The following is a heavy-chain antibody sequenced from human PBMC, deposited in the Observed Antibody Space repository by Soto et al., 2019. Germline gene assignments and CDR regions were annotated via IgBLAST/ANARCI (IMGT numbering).Heavy chain of an antibody. D-gene: IGHD2-15*01. J-gene: IGHJ4*02. CDR3: AKDYDDIVVAVAATIDY. V-gene: IGHV3-30*18. Sequence: GGSLRLSCAASGFTFSSYGMHWVRQAPGKGLEWVAVISYDGSNKYYADSVKGRFTISRDNSKNTLYLQMNSLRAEDTAVYYCAKDYDDIVVAVAATIDYWGQGTLVTVSS. CDR1: GFTFSSYG. CDR2: ISYDGSNK.